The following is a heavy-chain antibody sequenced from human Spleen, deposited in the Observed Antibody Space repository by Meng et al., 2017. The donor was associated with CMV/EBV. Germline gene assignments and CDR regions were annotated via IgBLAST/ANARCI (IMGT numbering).Heavy chain of an antibody. Sequence: LSLTCAASGFTFSSYAMHWVRQAPGKGLEWVSPISSSSSYIYYADSVKGRFTISRDNARNSLYLQMNSLRAEDTAVYYCASYCSSTCYVLRTFDYWDQGTLVTVSS. V-gene: IGHV3-21*01. CDR3: ASYCSSTCYVLRTFDY. J-gene: IGHJ4*02. D-gene: IGHD2-2*01. CDR2: ISSSSSYI. CDR1: GFTFSSYA.